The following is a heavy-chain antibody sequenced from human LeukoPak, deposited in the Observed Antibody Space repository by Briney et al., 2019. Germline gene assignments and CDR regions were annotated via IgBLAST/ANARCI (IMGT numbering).Heavy chain of an antibody. J-gene: IGHJ4*02. Sequence: GGSLRLSCAVSGFTFTSYWMSWVRQAPGKGLEWVANIKQDGSEKYYVDSVKGRFTISRDNAKNSLYLQMNSLRAEDTAVYYCARDRGRAVYWGQGTLVTVSS. V-gene: IGHV3-7*01. D-gene: IGHD1-26*01. CDR2: IKQDGSEK. CDR1: GFTFTSYW. CDR3: ARDRGRAVY.